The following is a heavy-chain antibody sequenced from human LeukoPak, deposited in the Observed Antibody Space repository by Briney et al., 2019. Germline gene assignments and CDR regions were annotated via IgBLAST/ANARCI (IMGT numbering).Heavy chain of an antibody. D-gene: IGHD3-3*01. J-gene: IGHJ4*02. CDR1: GYTFTSYD. Sequence: ASVKVSCKASGYTFTSYDINWVRQATGQGLEWMGWMNPNSGNTGYAQKFQGRVTMTRSTSISTAYMELSSLRSEDTAVYYCARVGFLEWLPENYFDYWGQGTLVTVSS. V-gene: IGHV1-8*01. CDR2: MNPNSGNT. CDR3: ARVGFLEWLPENYFDY.